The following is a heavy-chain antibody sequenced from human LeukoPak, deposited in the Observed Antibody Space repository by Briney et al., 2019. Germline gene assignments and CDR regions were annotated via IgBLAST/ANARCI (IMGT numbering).Heavy chain of an antibody. V-gene: IGHV4-4*07. CDR2: IYTSGST. CDR3: AGAEAFDWLALDFDY. D-gene: IGHD3-9*01. Sequence: PAEALSLICTVSGGSLSSYYWSWIRQPAGRGLEGFGRIYTSGSTNFNPSLKSQVHMSVGPSKNHFSLELGPVTASGTAVFCLAGAEAFDWLALDFDYWGQGTLVTVSS. CDR1: GGSLSSYY. J-gene: IGHJ4*02.